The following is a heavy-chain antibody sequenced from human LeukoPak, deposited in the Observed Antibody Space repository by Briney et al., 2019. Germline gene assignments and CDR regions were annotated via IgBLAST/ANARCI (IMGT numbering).Heavy chain of an antibody. CDR2: ISSSSSYI. V-gene: IGHV3-21*01. CDR1: GFTFTSYS. J-gene: IGHJ6*02. Sequence: GGSLRLSCAASGFTFTSYSMNWVRQAPGKGLEWVSSISSSSSYIYYADSVKGRFTISRDNAKNSLYLQMNSLRAEDTAVYYCAREGGRDGYTYYYYYGMDVWGQGTTVTVSS. CDR3: AREGGRDGYTYYYYYGMDV. D-gene: IGHD5-24*01.